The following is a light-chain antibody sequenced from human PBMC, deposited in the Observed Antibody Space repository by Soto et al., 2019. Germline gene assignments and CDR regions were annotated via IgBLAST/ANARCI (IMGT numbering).Light chain of an antibody. J-gene: IGKJ1*01. CDR1: PSVSSSY. V-gene: IGKV3-20*01. CDR2: GAS. Sequence: EIVLTQSAGTLSLSPGARSTRSCMAIPSVSSSYLAWYQQKPGQATRILIYGASSRATGIQDRFSGSGSGTDFTLTISRLEPEDFAVYYCKQYGSSHRTFGQGTQVDIK. CDR3: KQYGSSHRT.